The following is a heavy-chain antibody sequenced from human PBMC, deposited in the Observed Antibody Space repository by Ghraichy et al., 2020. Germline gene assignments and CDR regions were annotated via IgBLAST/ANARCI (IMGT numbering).Heavy chain of an antibody. J-gene: IGHJ4*02. Sequence: GGSLRLSCAASGFTFSNYAMSWVRLAPGKGLEWVAAIVGSGGSATYADSLKDRFTISRDNHESTLYLQMNSLRAEDTAVYYCVKAWEQQLLDYYFDFWGQGTLVTVSS. D-gene: IGHD4-11*01. V-gene: IGHV3-23*01. CDR3: VKAWEQQLLDYYFDF. CDR2: IVGSGGSA. CDR1: GFTFSNYA.